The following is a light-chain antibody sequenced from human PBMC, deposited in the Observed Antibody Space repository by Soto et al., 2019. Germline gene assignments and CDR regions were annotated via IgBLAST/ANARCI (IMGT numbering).Light chain of an antibody. Sequence: EIVMTQSPGTLPLSPGERVTLSCGASQRISKSYLAWYQQRPGQAPRLLIFDASNRATGIPERFSGSGSGTDFTLTISSLAPEDLALYYCQQYGGSPRTFGQGTKVDIK. J-gene: IGKJ1*01. V-gene: IGKV3-20*01. CDR1: QRISKSY. CDR3: QQYGGSPRT. CDR2: DAS.